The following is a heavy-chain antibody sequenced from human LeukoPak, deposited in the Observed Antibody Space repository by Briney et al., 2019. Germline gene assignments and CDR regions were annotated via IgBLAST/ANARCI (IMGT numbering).Heavy chain of an antibody. J-gene: IGHJ4*02. CDR3: ARLRRVGPTFGIGYFDF. CDR1: GYSFPDYW. Sequence: GESLKISCKGSGYSFPDYWIGWVRQMPGKGLKWMGITYPDDSDTRYSPSFQDQVSISVDKSISTAYLQWSSLKASDTAMYFCARLRRVGPTFGIGYFDFWGQGTLVIVSS. V-gene: IGHV5-51*01. CDR2: TYPDDSDT. D-gene: IGHD1-26*01.